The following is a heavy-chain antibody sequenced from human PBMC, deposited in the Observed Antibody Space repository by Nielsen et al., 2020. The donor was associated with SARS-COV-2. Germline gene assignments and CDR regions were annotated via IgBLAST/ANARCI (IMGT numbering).Heavy chain of an antibody. CDR1: GFTFSSYW. V-gene: IGHV3-48*04. J-gene: IGHJ4*02. Sequence: GGSLRLSCAASGFTFSSYWMSWVRQAPVKGLEWLSYISCSGDSTNYAASVKGRFTISRDNGRNSLYLQMNSLGADDTAVYYCARGPDGDYVYWGQGTLVTVSA. D-gene: IGHD4-17*01. CDR3: ARGPDGDYVY. CDR2: ISCSGDST.